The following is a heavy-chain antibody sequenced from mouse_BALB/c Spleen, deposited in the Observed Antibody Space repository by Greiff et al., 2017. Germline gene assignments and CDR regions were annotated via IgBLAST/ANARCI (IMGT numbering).Heavy chain of an antibody. Sequence: DVKLVESGGGLVQPGGSRKLSCAASGFTFSSFGMHWVRQAPEKGLEWVAYISRGSSTIYYADTVKGRFTISRDNPKNTLFLQMTSLRSEDTAMYYCARGSSSMDYWGQGTSVTVSA. CDR1: GFTFSSFG. D-gene: IGHD1-1*01. J-gene: IGHJ4*01. CDR3: ARGSSSMDY. V-gene: IGHV5-17*02. CDR2: ISRGSSTI.